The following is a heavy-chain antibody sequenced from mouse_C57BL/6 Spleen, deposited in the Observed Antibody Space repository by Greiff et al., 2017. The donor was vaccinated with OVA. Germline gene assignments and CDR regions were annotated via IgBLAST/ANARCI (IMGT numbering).Heavy chain of an antibody. CDR3: ARTDYYGSSPWFAY. D-gene: IGHD1-1*01. CDR1: GFNIKNTY. J-gene: IGHJ3*01. Sequence: EVQLQQSVAELVRPGASVKLSCTASGFNIKNTYMHWVKQRPEQGLEWIGRIDPANGNTTSAPKFPGKATITADTYSNTAYLQLSSLTSEDTAIYYCARTDYYGSSPWFAYWGQGTLVTVSA. V-gene: IGHV14-3*01. CDR2: IDPANGNT.